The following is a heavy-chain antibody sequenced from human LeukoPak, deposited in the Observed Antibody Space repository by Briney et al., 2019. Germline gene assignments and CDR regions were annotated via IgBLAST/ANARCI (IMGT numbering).Heavy chain of an antibody. V-gene: IGHV3-33*08. D-gene: IGHD2/OR15-2a*01. CDR2: IWHDGSKE. CDR3: ARDPSSTLDY. CDR1: GFTFSDYW. Sequence: GGSLRLSCAASGFTFSDYWMSWVRQAPGKGLEWVAVIWHDGSKEYYADSVKGRFTVSRDDSRNTLYLQMNSLRAEDTAVYYCARDPSSTLDYWGQGTLVTVSS. J-gene: IGHJ4*02.